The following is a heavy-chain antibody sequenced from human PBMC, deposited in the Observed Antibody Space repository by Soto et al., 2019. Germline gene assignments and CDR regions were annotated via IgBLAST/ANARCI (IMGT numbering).Heavy chain of an antibody. CDR1: GFSLSTSGVG. Sequence: SGPTLVNPTQTLTLTCTFSGFSLSTSGVGVGWIRQPPGKALEWLALIYWDDDKRYSPSLKSRLTITKDTSKNQVVLTMTNMDPVDTATYYCAHATYYDILTRLGVDCDYWGQGTLVTVSS. V-gene: IGHV2-5*02. J-gene: IGHJ4*02. D-gene: IGHD3-9*01. CDR3: AHATYYDILTRLGVDCDY. CDR2: IYWDDDK.